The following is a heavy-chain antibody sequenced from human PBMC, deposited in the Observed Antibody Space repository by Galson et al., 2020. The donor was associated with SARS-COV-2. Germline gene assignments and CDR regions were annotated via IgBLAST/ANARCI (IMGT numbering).Heavy chain of an antibody. CDR1: GYTFTTYD. CDR2: MNPKSGNT. Sequence: ASVKVSCKASGYTFTTYDINWVRQATGQGLEWMGWMNPKSGNTGFAQKFQGRVTMTRDNSITTAYMELSSLTSEDTAVYYCARGDVGWPVQNAWGHGTLVTVSS. D-gene: IGHD1-1*01. V-gene: IGHV1-8*01. J-gene: IGHJ5*01. CDR3: ARGDVGWPVQNA.